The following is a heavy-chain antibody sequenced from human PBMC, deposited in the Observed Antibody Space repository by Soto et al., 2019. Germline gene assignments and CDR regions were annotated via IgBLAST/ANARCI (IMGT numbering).Heavy chain of an antibody. CDR3: AKGTHRTVGGVKYYYYYDMDV. CDR2: ISGSGGST. Sequence: PGGSLRLSCAASGFTFSSYAMSWVRQAPGKGLEWVSGISGSGGSTYYADSVKGRFTISRDNSKNTPYLQMNSLRAEDTAVYYCAKGTHRTVGGVKYYYYYDMDVWGQGTTVTVSS. CDR1: GFTFSSYA. D-gene: IGHD3-16*01. V-gene: IGHV3-23*01. J-gene: IGHJ6*02.